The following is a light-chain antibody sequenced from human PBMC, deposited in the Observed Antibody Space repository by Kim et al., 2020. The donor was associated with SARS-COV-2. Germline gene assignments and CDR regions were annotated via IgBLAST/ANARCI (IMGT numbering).Light chain of an antibody. V-gene: IGKV3-11*01. CDR1: QSVSRY. Sequence: EIVLTQSPATLSLSPGERATLSCRASQSVSRYLAWYQQRPGQAPRLLIYDASNRATGIPARFSGSGSGTDFTLTISSLEPEDFAVYYCQQRTNRPPWTFGQGTKVDIK. CDR2: DAS. CDR3: QQRTNRPPWT. J-gene: IGKJ1*01.